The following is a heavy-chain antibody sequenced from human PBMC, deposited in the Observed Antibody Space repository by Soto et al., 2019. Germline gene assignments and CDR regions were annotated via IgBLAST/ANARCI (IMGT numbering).Heavy chain of an antibody. V-gene: IGHV3-48*03. CDR1: GLTFSSYE. CDR3: AREHRSSFSSTFDY. Sequence: GGSLRLSCAASGLTFSSYEMNWVRQAPGKGPEWVSYISNSGSNMKYADSVKGRFTISRDNAKNSLNLQMNGLRVEDTAVYYCAREHRSSFSSTFDYWGQGTLGTSPQ. D-gene: IGHD2-2*01. CDR2: ISNSGSNM. J-gene: IGHJ4*02.